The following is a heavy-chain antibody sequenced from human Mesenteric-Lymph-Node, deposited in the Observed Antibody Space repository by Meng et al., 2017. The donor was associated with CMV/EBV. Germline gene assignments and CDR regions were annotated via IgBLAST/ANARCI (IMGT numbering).Heavy chain of an antibody. J-gene: IGHJ4*02. CDR2: ISYDGSNK. CDR3: ARGRDFWSGYYTRSVRDFDY. V-gene: IGHV3-30-3*01. Sequence: GESLKISCAASGFTFSNYWMSWVRQAPGKGLEWVAVISYDGSNKYYADSVKGRFTISRDNSKNTLYLQMNSLRAEDTAVYYCARGRDFWSGYYTRSVRDFDYWGQGTLVTVSS. D-gene: IGHD3-3*01. CDR1: GFTFSNYW.